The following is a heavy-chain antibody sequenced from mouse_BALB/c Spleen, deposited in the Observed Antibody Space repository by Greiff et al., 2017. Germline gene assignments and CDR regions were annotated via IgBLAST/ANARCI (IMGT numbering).Heavy chain of an antibody. CDR2: ISSGGSYT. Sequence: EVHLVESGGGLVKPGGSLKLSCAASGFTFSSYAMSWVRQTPEKRLEWVATISSGGSYTYYPDSVKGRFTISRDNAKNTLYLQMSSLRSEDTAMYYCARQRDGFDYWGQGTTLTVSS. J-gene: IGHJ2*01. D-gene: IGHD3-3*01. V-gene: IGHV5-9-3*01. CDR1: GFTFSSYA. CDR3: ARQRDGFDY.